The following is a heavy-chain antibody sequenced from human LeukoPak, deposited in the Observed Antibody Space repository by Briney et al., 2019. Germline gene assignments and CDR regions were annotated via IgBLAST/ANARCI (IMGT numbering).Heavy chain of an antibody. V-gene: IGHV3-33*01. CDR1: GFTFSSYH. CDR2: IWYDGSAK. CDR3: GRGAPRNRRPCISEY. D-gene: IGHD2/OR15-2a*01. J-gene: IGHJ4*02. Sequence: PGGSLSLSCAASGFTFSSYHMHWVRQAPGKGLEWVAVIWYDGSAKYYPDSVKGRVTISRADTKNLLYLLMTSLRADATAVYCCGRGAPRNRRPCISEYGGQGTLVSVPS.